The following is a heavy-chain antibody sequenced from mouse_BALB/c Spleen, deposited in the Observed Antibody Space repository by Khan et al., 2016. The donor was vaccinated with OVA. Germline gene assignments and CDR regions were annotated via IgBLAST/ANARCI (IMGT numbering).Heavy chain of an antibody. CDR2: INTETGEP. D-gene: IGHD1-1*02. CDR1: GYTFTDYS. CDR3: TYYGVGRYDFDY. J-gene: IGHJ2*01. Sequence: QIQLVQSGPELKKPGETVKISCKASGYTFTDYSMHWVKQAPGKGLKWMGWINTETGEPTYADDFKGRFAFSLETSANTASLQINNLTNADTATDFCTYYGVGRYDFDYWGQGTTLTVSS. V-gene: IGHV9-2-1*01.